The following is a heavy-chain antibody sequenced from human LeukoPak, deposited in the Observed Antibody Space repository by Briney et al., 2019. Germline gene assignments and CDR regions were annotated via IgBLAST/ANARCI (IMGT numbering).Heavy chain of an antibody. Sequence: GGSLRLSCAASGFTFSSYAMSWVRQAPGKGLEWVSAISGSGGSTYYADSVKGRFTISRDTSKNTLYLHMNSLRAEDTAVYYCARAGVFGSNPASYWGQGTLVTVSS. J-gene: IGHJ4*02. V-gene: IGHV3-23*01. CDR3: ARAGVFGSNPASY. D-gene: IGHD3-10*02. CDR1: GFTFSSYA. CDR2: ISGSGGST.